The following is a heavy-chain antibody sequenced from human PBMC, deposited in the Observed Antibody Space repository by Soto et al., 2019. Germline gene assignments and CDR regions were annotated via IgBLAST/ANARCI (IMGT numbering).Heavy chain of an antibody. CDR3: ARDPGVTDFAEWIYYFDY. Sequence: QVQLVESGGGVVQPGRSLRLSCAASGFTFSSYAMHWVRQAPGKGLEWVGVISYDGSNKYYADTVKGRFTISTDNTKNTLYLQMNSLRAEDTAVYYCARDPGVTDFAEWIYYFDYWGQGTLVTVSS. D-gene: IGHD3-3*01. J-gene: IGHJ4*02. V-gene: IGHV3-30-3*01. CDR2: ISYDGSNK. CDR1: GFTFSSYA.